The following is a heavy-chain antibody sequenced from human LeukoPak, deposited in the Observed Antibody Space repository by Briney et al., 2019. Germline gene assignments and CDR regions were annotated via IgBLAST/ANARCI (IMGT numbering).Heavy chain of an antibody. J-gene: IGHJ2*01. Sequence: GGSLRLSCAASGFTFSAYEMSWVRQAPGKGLEWVSSISSSSSYIYYADSVKGRFTISRDNAKNSLYLQMNSLRAEDTAVYYCARDWDDGFDLWGRGTLVTVSS. V-gene: IGHV3-21*01. CDR3: ARDWDDGFDL. D-gene: IGHD1-26*01. CDR2: ISSSSSYI. CDR1: GFTFSAYE.